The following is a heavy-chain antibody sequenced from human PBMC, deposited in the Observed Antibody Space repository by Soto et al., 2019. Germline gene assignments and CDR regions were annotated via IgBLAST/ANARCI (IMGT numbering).Heavy chain of an antibody. Sequence: TSETLSLTCTVSGGSISSYYWSWIRQPPGKGLEWIGYIYYSGSTNYNPSLKSRVTISVDTSKNQFSLKLSSVTAADTAVYYCARGPYDFWSGYFPRVGRFDPWGQGTLVTVSS. CDR1: GGSISSYY. CDR2: IYYSGST. CDR3: ARGPYDFWSGYFPRVGRFDP. D-gene: IGHD3-3*01. V-gene: IGHV4-59*01. J-gene: IGHJ5*02.